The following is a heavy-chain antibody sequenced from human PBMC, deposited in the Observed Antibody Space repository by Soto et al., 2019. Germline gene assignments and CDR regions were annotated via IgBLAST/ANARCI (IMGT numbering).Heavy chain of an antibody. Sequence: GESLKISCKGSGYSFTSYWIGWVRQMPGKGLEWMGIIYPGDSDTRYSPSFQGQVTISADKSISTAYLQWSGLKASDTAMYYCARQGYSSSWSNWFDPWGQGTLVTVSS. V-gene: IGHV5-51*01. CDR2: IYPGDSDT. D-gene: IGHD6-13*01. J-gene: IGHJ5*02. CDR3: ARQGYSSSWSNWFDP. CDR1: GYSFTSYW.